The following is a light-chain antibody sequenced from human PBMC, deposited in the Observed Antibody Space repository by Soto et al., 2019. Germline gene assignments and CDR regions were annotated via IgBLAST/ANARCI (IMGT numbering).Light chain of an antibody. CDR2: KAS. J-gene: IGKJ1*01. CDR1: QTVSSR. V-gene: IGKV1-5*03. Sequence: DIEMTQSPSTLSGSVGDRVTLSCRASQTVSSRLAWYQQKPGKAPKLLIYKASTLASGVPSRFSGSGSGTEFTLTISSLQSEDFAVYYCQQYNNWPRTFGQGTKVDIK. CDR3: QQYNNWPRT.